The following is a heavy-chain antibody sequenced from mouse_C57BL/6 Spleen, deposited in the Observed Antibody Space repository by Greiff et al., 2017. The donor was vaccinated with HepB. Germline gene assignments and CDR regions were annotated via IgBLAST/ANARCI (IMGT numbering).Heavy chain of an antibody. CDR3: TRSYDGYYHSDY. CDR1: GFTFSSYA. CDR2: ISSGGDYI. D-gene: IGHD2-3*01. V-gene: IGHV5-9-1*02. J-gene: IGHJ2*01. Sequence: EVQGVESGEGLVKPGGSLKLSCAASGFTFSSYAMSWVRQTPEKRLEWVAYISSGGDYIYYADTVKGRFTISRDNARNTLYLQMSSLKSEDTAMYYCTRSYDGYYHSDYWGQGTTLTVSS.